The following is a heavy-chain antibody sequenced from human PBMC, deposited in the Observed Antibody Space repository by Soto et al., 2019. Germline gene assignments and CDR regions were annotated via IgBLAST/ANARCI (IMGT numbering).Heavy chain of an antibody. CDR3: ARPVIMGENWFDP. CDR1: GYSFTSYW. V-gene: IGHV5-10-1*01. CDR2: IDPSDSYT. Sequence: PGECLKISCKGSGYSFTSYWISWVRQMPGKGLEWMGRIDPSDSYTNYSPSFQGHVTISADKSISTAYLQWSSLKASDTAMYYCARPVIMGENWFDPWGQGTLLTVSS. J-gene: IGHJ5*02. D-gene: IGHD3-10*01.